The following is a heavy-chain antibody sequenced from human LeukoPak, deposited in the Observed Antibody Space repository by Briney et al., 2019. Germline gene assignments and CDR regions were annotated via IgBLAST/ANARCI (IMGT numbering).Heavy chain of an antibody. J-gene: IGHJ4*02. CDR2: IYHNDNT. CDR1: GYSISSGYY. D-gene: IGHD2-21*01. Sequence: ASETLSLTCAVSGYSISSGYYWGWIRQPPGKGLEWIGSIYHNDNTYYNASLKSRVTFSVDTSKNQFSLELSSVTAADTAVYCGARRGYCGGDCRFDYWGQRTLVTVSS. CDR3: ARRGYCGGDCRFDY. V-gene: IGHV4-38-2*01.